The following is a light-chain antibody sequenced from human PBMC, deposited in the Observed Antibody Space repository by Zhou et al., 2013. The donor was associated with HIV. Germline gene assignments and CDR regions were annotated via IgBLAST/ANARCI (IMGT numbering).Light chain of an antibody. CDR1: ETVGRS. J-gene: IGKJ4*01. CDR2: ETS. CDR3: QQSYTVPLT. V-gene: IGKV1-5*03. Sequence: IQMTQSPSIVSASLGVRVTITCRANETVGRSLAWYQQKRGKAPSLVIYETSILDKGVPSRFAGSGSGTEFILTITSLKPEDFATYRCQQSYTVPLTFGGGTILEIK.